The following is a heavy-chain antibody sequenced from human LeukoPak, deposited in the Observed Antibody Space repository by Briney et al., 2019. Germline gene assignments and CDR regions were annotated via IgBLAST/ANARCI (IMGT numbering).Heavy chain of an antibody. J-gene: IGHJ5*01. CDR3: ARGPYYDSSGFDC. CDR2: IYYSGST. D-gene: IGHD3-22*01. V-gene: IGHV4-59*01. Sequence: KSSETLSLTCTVSGGSINNYYWSWIRQPPGQGLEWIGYIYYSGSTNYKPSLKSRVTISVDRSRNQFSLKLSSVTAADTAVYYCARGPYYDSSGFDCWGQGTLVTVSS. CDR1: GGSINNYY.